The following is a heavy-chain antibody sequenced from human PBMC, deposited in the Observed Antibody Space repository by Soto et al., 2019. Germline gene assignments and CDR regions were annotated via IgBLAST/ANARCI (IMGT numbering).Heavy chain of an antibody. J-gene: IGHJ5*02. CDR1: GGSISRSGYY. CDR2: ISYSGST. CDR3: ARDMAPDGFDP. D-gene: IGHD2-2*01. Sequence: PSETLSLTCSVSGGSISRSGYYWAWIRQYPGKGLEWIGYISYSGSTNNNPSLKSRVTISLDTSKNQVSLKLTSVTAADTAVYYCARDMAPDGFDPWGQGTLVTVSS. V-gene: IGHV4-31*03.